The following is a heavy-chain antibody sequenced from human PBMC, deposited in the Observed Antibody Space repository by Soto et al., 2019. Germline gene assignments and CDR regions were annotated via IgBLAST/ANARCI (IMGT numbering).Heavy chain of an antibody. V-gene: IGHV3-74*01. CDR2: MNPDGSAI. J-gene: IGHJ4*02. D-gene: IGHD2-15*01. CDR1: GFNFISSW. CDR3: VKGWSEY. Sequence: EVQLVESGGGLVQPGGSLRLSCVVSGFNFISSWMHWVRQGPGKGLVWVSRMNPDGSAINYADSVKGRFTTSRDNAKNILNLQMNSLRAEDTALYYCVKGWSEYWGQGTLVTVSS.